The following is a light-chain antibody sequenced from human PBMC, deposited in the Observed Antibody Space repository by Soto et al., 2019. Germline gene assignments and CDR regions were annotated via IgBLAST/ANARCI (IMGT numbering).Light chain of an antibody. Sequence: DFVMTQSPDSLAVSLGERATINCKSSQSVLSTSNNKNYLAWFQQKPGQPPKLLFYWASTRESGVPDRFSGSGSATDFTLTVSSLQAEDVAVYYCQQYHSDPITFGQGMRLEIK. J-gene: IGKJ5*01. CDR3: QQYHSDPIT. V-gene: IGKV4-1*01. CDR2: WAS. CDR1: QSVLSTSNNKNY.